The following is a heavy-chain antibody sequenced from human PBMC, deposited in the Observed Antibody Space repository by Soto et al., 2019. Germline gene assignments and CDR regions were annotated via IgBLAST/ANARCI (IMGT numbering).Heavy chain of an antibody. J-gene: IGHJ5*02. CDR1: GYTLTELS. D-gene: IGHD3-16*01. CDR2: INPEGGET. CDR3: ARNFGKYDT. V-gene: IGHV1-24*01. Sequence: ASVKVSCKVSGYTLTELSMHWVRQAPGKGLEWMGGINPEGGETSYAQKFQGRVTMTTDTSTSTVYMELSSLRSEDTAVYYCARNFGKYDTWGQGTLVTVS.